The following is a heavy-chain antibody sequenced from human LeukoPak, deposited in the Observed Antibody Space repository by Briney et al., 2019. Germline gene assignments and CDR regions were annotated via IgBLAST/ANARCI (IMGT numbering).Heavy chain of an antibody. Sequence: GGSLRLSCAATGFPFSDFSMNWVRQAPGKGPEWVSYINSDSSRIHYADSVKGRFTISRDNANNSLYLQMDSLRAEDTAVYYCARDSLETDCGGDCYSVVDYWGQGTLVTVSS. J-gene: IGHJ4*02. V-gene: IGHV3-48*04. D-gene: IGHD2-21*01. CDR3: ARDSLETDCGGDCYSVVDY. CDR1: GFPFSDFS. CDR2: INSDSSRI.